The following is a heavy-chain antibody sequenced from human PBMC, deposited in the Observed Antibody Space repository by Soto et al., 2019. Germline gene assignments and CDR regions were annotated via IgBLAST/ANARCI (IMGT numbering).Heavy chain of an antibody. CDR3: SKGRPRYSGLDTDFDA. D-gene: IGHD5-12*01. CDR2: INYNGGRV. Sequence: EVRLVESGEGFVQPGRSLRLSCTVSGFTFDEHSMHWVRQAPGKGLEWVSGINYNGGRVAYVDSVRGRFTIARDNANNSLFLQMNSLRPEDTGLYFCSKGRPRYSGLDTDFDAWGQGTPVTVSS. CDR1: GFTFDEHS. J-gene: IGHJ4*02. V-gene: IGHV3-9*01.